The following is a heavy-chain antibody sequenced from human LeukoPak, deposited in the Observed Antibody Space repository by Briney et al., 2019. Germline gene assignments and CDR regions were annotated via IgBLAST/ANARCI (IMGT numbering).Heavy chain of an antibody. Sequence: PSETLSLTCNVSGGSINSGGYYWSWIRQPPGKGLEWIGYIYYSGTTYYNPSLKSRVSIAVDTSENQFSLKLSSATAADTAVYYCARTMSSYYYAMDVWGQGTTVTVSS. CDR1: GGSINSGGYY. D-gene: IGHD3-3*01. CDR2: IYYSGTT. CDR3: ARTMSSYYYAMDV. V-gene: IGHV4-30-4*01. J-gene: IGHJ6*02.